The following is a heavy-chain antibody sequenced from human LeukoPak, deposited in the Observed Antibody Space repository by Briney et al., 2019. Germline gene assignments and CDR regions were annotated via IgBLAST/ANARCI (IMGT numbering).Heavy chain of an antibody. V-gene: IGHV3-33*08. CDR2: IWYDGSNK. J-gene: IGHJ4*02. D-gene: IGHD3-22*01. CDR1: GFTFSSYA. CDR3: ARGPRDYYDSSGYYYGDYFDY. Sequence: QSGGSLRLSCAASGFTFSSYAMHWVRQAPGKGLEWVAVIWYDGSNKYYADSVKGRFTISRDNSKNTLYLQMNSLRAEDTAVYYCARGPRDYYDSSGYYYGDYFDYWGQGTLVTVSS.